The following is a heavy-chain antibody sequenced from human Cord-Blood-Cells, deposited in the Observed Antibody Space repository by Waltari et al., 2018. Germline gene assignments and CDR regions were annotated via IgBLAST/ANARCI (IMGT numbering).Heavy chain of an antibody. D-gene: IGHD1-26*01. CDR2: INHSGST. CDR3: ARGRRPGRYWYFDL. V-gene: IGHV4-34*01. Sequence: QVQLQQWGAGLLKPSETLSLTCAVYGGSFSGYYWSWIRQPPGKGLEWIGEINHSGSTNYNPSLKSRVTISVDTSKNQFSLKLSSVTAADTAVYYCARGRRPGRYWYFDLWGRGTLVTVSS. CDR1: GGSFSGYY. J-gene: IGHJ2*01.